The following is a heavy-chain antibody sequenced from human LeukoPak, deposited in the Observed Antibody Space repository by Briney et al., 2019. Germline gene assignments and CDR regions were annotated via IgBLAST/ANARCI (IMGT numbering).Heavy chain of an antibody. D-gene: IGHD5-24*01. CDR3: ARLGERWLQFGHFDY. J-gene: IGHJ4*02. Sequence: GESLKISCKGSGYSFTSYWIGWVRQMPGKGLEGMGIIYPGDSDTRYSPSFQGQVTISADKSISTAYLQWSSLKASDTAMYYCARLGERWLQFGHFDYWGQGTLVTVSS. V-gene: IGHV5-51*01. CDR1: GYSFTSYW. CDR2: IYPGDSDT.